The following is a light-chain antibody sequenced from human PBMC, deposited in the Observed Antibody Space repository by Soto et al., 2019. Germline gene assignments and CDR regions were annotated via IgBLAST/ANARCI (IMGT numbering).Light chain of an antibody. V-gene: IGLV4-69*01. CDR2: LNSDGSH. J-gene: IGLJ2*01. CDR3: QTWDTGIVV. Sequence: QPVLTQSPSASASLGASVKLTCTLSSGHSSYAIARHQQQPEKGPRYLVRLNSDGSHSKGDGIPDRFSGSSSGAERYLTISSLRSEDEADYYCQTWDTGIVVFGGGTKVTVL. CDR1: SGHSSYA.